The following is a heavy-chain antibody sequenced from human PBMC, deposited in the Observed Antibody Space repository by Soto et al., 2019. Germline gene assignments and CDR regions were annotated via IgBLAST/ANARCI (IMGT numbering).Heavy chain of an antibody. CDR2: ISWNSGSI. CDR3: AKFSDGPGDSSSWCTPGGIDY. V-gene: IGHV3-9*01. CDR1: GFTFADYA. J-gene: IGHJ4*02. D-gene: IGHD6-13*01. Sequence: GGSLRLSCAASGFTFADYAMHWVRQAPGKGREWVSGISWNSGSIGYADSVKGRFTISRDNAKNSLYLQMNSLRAEDTALYYCAKFSDGPGDSSSWCTPGGIDYWGQGTLVTVSS.